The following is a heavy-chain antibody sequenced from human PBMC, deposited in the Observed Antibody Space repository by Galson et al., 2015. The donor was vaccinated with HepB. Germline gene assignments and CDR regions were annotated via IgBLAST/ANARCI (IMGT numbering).Heavy chain of an antibody. D-gene: IGHD2-15*01. CDR3: ATWAYCSEGSCHDEGY. Sequence: SLRLSCAASGFTFSHYGIHWVRQPPGKGLEWVAVISYDGSDKFYADSVKGRFTISRDNSNNTLYLQMTSLRAEDTAVYYCATWAYCSEGSCHDEGYWGQGALVTVSS. CDR1: GFTFSHYG. CDR2: ISYDGSDK. J-gene: IGHJ4*02. V-gene: IGHV3-30*03.